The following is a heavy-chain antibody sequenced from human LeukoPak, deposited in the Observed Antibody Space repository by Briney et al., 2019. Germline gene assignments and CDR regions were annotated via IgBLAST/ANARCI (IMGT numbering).Heavy chain of an antibody. V-gene: IGHV1-69*13. D-gene: IGHD4-17*01. CDR2: IIPIFGTA. Sequence: SVKASCKASGGTFSSYAISWVRQAPGQGLEWMGGIIPIFGTANYAQKFQGRVTITADESTSTAYMELSSLRSEDTAVYYCARVNLGDYVEAYYFDYWGQGTLVTVSS. J-gene: IGHJ4*02. CDR1: GGTFSSYA. CDR3: ARVNLGDYVEAYYFDY.